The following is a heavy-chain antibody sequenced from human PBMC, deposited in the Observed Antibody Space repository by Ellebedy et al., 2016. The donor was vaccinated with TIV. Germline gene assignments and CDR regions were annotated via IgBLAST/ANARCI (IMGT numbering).Heavy chain of an antibody. CDR3: ARDTRFIDQRHNWFDP. Sequence: GGSLRLSCAASGFIFSDYYMSWIRQAPGKGLEWISYISSSGTPIYYADSVKGRFTISRDNAKNSLDLKMNSLRADDTAVYYCARDTRFIDQRHNWFDPWGQGAQVTVSS. CDR2: ISSSGTPI. V-gene: IGHV3-11*01. D-gene: IGHD6-25*01. CDR1: GFIFSDYY. J-gene: IGHJ5*02.